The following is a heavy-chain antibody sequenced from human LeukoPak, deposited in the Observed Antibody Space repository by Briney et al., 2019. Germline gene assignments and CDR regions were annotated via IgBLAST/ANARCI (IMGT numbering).Heavy chain of an antibody. Sequence: PSETLSLTCTVSGGSISTYYWSWIRQPPGKGLEWIAYIYYSGSTSYNPSLKTRVTISVDMSKNQFSLKLSSVTAADTAVYYCARHSCYGDFDYWGQGTLLTVSS. CDR3: ARHSCYGDFDY. J-gene: IGHJ4*02. CDR1: GGSISTYY. V-gene: IGHV4-59*08. D-gene: IGHD4-17*01. CDR2: IYYSGST.